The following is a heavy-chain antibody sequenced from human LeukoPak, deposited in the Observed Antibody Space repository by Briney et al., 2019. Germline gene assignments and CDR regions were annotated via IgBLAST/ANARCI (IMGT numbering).Heavy chain of an antibody. J-gene: IGHJ5*02. CDR1: GYTFTGYY. V-gene: IGHV1-2*04. D-gene: IGHD2-15*01. Sequence: ASVKVSCKASGYTFTGYYMHWVRQAPGQGLEWMGWINPNSGGTNYAQKFQGWVTMTRDTSISTAYMELSRLRSDDTAVYYCARGGWSGGSCHGGFWFDPWGQGTLVTVSS. CDR2: INPNSGGT. CDR3: ARGGWSGGSCHGGFWFDP.